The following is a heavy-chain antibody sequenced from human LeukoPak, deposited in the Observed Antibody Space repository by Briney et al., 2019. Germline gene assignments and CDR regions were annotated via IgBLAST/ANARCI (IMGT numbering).Heavy chain of an antibody. Sequence: SETLSLTCTVSGGSVSSDSYYWSWIRQPPGKGLEWIGYIYYSGSPNYNPSLKSRVTISVDTSKNQFSLKLSSVTAADTAVYYCARAVSNYDFWSGYYTDFAYFDYWGQGTLVTVSS. D-gene: IGHD3-3*01. J-gene: IGHJ4*02. V-gene: IGHV4-61*01. CDR1: GGSVSSDSYY. CDR2: IYYSGSP. CDR3: ARAVSNYDFWSGYYTDFAYFDY.